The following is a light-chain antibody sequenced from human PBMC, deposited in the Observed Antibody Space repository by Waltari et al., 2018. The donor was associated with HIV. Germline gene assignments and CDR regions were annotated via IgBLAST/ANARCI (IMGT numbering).Light chain of an antibody. J-gene: IGLJ2*01. Sequence: QPVLTQPPSASGTPGQRVIISCSGSRSNIGRPAVSWYQHLPGATPTLLIFGNNQRSSGVPDRFSGSKSATSASLAISGLRSVDEADYSCAAWDDSLDGPVFGGGTKLTVL. CDR3: AAWDDSLDGPV. CDR2: GNN. V-gene: IGLV1-44*01. CDR1: RSNIGRPA.